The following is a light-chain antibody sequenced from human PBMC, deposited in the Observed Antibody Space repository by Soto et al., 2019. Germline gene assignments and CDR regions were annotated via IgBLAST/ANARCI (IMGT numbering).Light chain of an antibody. CDR2: EVS. V-gene: IGLV2-14*01. CDR3: SSYTSSSTYV. Sequence: QSALTQPASVSGSPGQSITISCTGTSSDVGGYNYVSWYQHHPGKAPNLMIYEVSNRPSGVSNRFSGSKSGNTASLTISGLQAEDEAHYYCSSYTSSSTYVFGTGTKVTVL. CDR1: SSDVGGYNY. J-gene: IGLJ1*01.